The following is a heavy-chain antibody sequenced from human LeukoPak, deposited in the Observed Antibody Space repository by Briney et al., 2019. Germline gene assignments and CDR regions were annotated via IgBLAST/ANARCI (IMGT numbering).Heavy chain of an antibody. CDR3: ARGTVGYYDSWFDP. D-gene: IGHD3-16*01. J-gene: IGHJ5*02. V-gene: IGHV3-9*01. CDR1: GFAFDDYA. Sequence: GGSLRLSCAASGFAFDDYAMHWVRQAPGKGLQWVSGVSWNGGAIAYADSVKGRFTISRDNAKNYLYLQMNSLRAEDTAVYYCARGTVGYYDSWFDPWGQGTLVTVSS. CDR2: VSWNGGAI.